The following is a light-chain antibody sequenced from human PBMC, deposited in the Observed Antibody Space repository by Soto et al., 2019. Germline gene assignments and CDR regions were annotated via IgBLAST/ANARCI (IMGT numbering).Light chain of an antibody. CDR2: EVT. CDR3: SSYAGRNNLL. Sequence: QSVLTQPPSASGSPGQSVTISCTGTSSDVGAYNYVSWYQHHPGKAPKVIIYEVTKRPSGVPDRFSGPKSGNTASLTVSGLQADDEADYYCSSYAGRNNLLFGGGTKLTVL. J-gene: IGLJ2*01. CDR1: SSDVGAYNY. V-gene: IGLV2-8*01.